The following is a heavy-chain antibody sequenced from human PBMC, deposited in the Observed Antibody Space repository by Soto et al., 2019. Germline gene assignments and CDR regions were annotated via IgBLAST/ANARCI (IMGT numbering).Heavy chain of an antibody. CDR1: GFTFSSYS. CDR3: ARVAARGRGYYYYMDV. CDR2: ISSSSSTI. D-gene: IGHD3-10*01. J-gene: IGHJ6*03. Sequence: GGSLRLSCAASGFTFSSYSMNWVRQAPGKGLEWVSYISSSSSTIYYADSVKGRFTISRDNAKNSLYLQMNSLRAEDTAVYYCARVAARGRGYYYYMDVWGKGTTVTVSS. V-gene: IGHV3-48*01.